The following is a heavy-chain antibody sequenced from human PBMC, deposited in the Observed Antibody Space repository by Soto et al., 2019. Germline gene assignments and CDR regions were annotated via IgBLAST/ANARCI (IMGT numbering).Heavy chain of an antibody. CDR2: INAGNGNT. D-gene: IGHD5-12*01. Sequence: ASVKVSCKTSGFTFTTHAIHWVRQAPGQRFEWMGWINAGNGNTKYSQRFQDRVPITRDTSASTAYMELSSLTSEDRAVYYCARRNNSGPIDYWGQGTLVTVSS. J-gene: IGHJ4*02. V-gene: IGHV1-3*01. CDR1: GFTFTTHA. CDR3: ARRNNSGPIDY.